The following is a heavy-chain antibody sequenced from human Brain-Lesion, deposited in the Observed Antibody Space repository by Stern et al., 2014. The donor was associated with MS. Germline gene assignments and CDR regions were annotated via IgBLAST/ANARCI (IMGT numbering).Heavy chain of an antibody. CDR1: GFSFSNYA. V-gene: IGHV3-23*04. D-gene: IGHD6-19*01. CDR3: AKWPHHIAVAGTRYFQH. CDR2: ITGRGGLT. J-gene: IGHJ1*01. Sequence: EMQLVESGGGLVQPGGSLRLSCAASGFSFSNYAMSWVRQTPGRGLQWVSVITGRGGLTYYADSVKGRFTISRDNSQSALYLQMDSLRADDTAVYYCAKWPHHIAVAGTRYFQHWGQGTLVTVSS.